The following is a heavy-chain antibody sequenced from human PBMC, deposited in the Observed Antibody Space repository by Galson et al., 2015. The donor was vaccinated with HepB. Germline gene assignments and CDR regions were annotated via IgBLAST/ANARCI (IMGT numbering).Heavy chain of an antibody. CDR3: GRTPRSSSHTEYFEY. D-gene: IGHD1-14*01. V-gene: IGHV3-23*01. Sequence: SLRLSCAASGFTFNAYPMTWVRQAPGKGLEWVSLITDYGCNAYYADAVQGRFTISRDNSKNTLYLQMNSLKSEDTAVYYCGRTPRSSSHTEYFEYWGQGALVTVSS. J-gene: IGHJ1*01. CDR1: GFTFNAYP. CDR2: ITDYGCNA.